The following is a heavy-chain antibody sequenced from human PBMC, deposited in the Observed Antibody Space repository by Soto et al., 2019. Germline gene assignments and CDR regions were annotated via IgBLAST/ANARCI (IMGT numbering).Heavy chain of an antibody. CDR3: ARDRGLQNYYYYGMDV. CDR1: GYTFTSYG. CDR2: ISAYNGNT. J-gene: IGHJ6*02. V-gene: IGHV1-18*04. D-gene: IGHD1-26*01. Sequence: ASVKVSCKASGYTFTSYGISWVRQAPGQGLEWMGWISAYNGNTNYAQKLQGRVTMTTDTSTSTAYMELRSLRSDDTAVYYCARDRGLQNYYYYGMDVWGQGTTVTVYS.